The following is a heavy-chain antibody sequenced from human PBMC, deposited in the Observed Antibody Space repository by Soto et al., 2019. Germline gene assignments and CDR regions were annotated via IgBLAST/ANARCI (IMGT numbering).Heavy chain of an antibody. J-gene: IGHJ5*02. CDR3: ARRITMIVVGNSPDWFDP. Sequence: SETLSLTCTVSGGSISIGDYYWSCIRQPPGKGLEWIGYIYYSGSTYYNPSLKSRVTISVDTSKNQFSLKLSSVTAADTAVYYCARRITMIVVGNSPDWFDPWGQGTLVTVSS. CDR1: GGSISIGDYY. V-gene: IGHV4-30-4*01. D-gene: IGHD3-22*01. CDR2: IYYSGST.